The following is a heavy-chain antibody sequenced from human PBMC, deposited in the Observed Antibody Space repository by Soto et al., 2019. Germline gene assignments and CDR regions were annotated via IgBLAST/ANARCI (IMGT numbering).Heavy chain of an antibody. J-gene: IGHJ4*02. CDR3: ARERYYGDYVDRFDY. CDR2: ISAYNGNT. Sequence: QVQLVQSGAEVKKPGASVKVSCKASGYTFTSYGLSWVRQAPGQGLEWMGWISAYNGNTNYAQKLQGRVTMTTDTSTSTAYMELRSLRSDDTAVYYCARERYYGDYVDRFDYWGQGTLVTVSS. CDR1: GYTFTSYG. V-gene: IGHV1-18*01. D-gene: IGHD4-17*01.